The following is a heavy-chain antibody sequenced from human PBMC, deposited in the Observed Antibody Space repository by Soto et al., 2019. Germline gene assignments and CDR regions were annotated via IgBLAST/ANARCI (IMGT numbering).Heavy chain of an antibody. J-gene: IGHJ6*02. CDR1: GYSFTSYW. CDR2: IDPSDSYT. CDR3: ARTPRYSGYACYYYYGMDV. V-gene: IGHV5-10-1*01. D-gene: IGHD5-12*01. Sequence: PGESLKISCKGSGYSFTSYWISWVRQMPGKGLEWMGRIDPSDSYTNYSPSFQGHVTISADKSISTAYLQWSSLKASDTAMYYCARTPRYSGYACYYYYGMDVWGQGTTVTVSS.